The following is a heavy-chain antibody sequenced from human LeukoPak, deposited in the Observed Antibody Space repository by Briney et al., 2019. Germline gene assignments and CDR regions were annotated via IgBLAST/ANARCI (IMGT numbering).Heavy chain of an antibody. J-gene: IGHJ3*02. CDR2: IYYSGST. V-gene: IGHV4-31*03. Sequence: KPSETLSLTCTVSGGSFSSGGDSWSWLRQHPGEGLEWIGYIYYSGSTYYNPSLKSRVTISVDTSKNQFSLKLSSVTAADTAVYYCARDRRAHAFDIWGQGTMVTVSS. CDR1: GGSFSSGGDS. CDR3: ARDRRAHAFDI.